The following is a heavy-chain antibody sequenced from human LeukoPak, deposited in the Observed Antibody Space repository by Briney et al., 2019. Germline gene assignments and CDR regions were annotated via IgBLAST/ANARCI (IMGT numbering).Heavy chain of an antibody. CDR2: IDPSSGNT. D-gene: IGHD5-18*01. J-gene: IGHJ4*02. V-gene: IGHV1-46*01. Sequence: ASVKVSCKASGYALTNYYMSWVRQAPGQGPEWMGAIDPSSGNTQFAPQFEGRVTVTTDTSTSTVYMEMSSLRSDDTAMYYCATYPGPTIQGSFDYWGQGTLVTVSS. CDR1: GYALTNYY. CDR3: ATYPGPTIQGSFDY.